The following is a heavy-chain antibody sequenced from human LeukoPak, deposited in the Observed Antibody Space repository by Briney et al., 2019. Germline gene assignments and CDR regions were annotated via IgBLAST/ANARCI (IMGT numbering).Heavy chain of an antibody. D-gene: IGHD6-19*01. V-gene: IGHV3-7*01. J-gene: IGHJ5*02. CDR1: GFSFSSYW. CDR3: ARDLYSSGWSP. CDR2: IKQDGSEK. Sequence: GGPLRLSCAASGFSFSSYWMSWVRQAPGKGLEWVANIKQDGSEKNYVDSVKGRFTISRDNAKNSLYLQMNSLRAEDTAVYYCARDLYSSGWSPWGQGTLVAVSS.